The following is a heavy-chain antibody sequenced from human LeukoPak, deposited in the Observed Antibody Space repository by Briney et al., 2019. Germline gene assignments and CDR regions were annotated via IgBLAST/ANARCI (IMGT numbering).Heavy chain of an antibody. CDR1: GFTFSDYW. CDR3: ARDQDYGGNSGAFDI. V-gene: IGHV3-33*08. D-gene: IGHD4-23*01. CDR2: IWYDGSNK. J-gene: IGHJ3*02. Sequence: PGGSLRLSCAASGFTFSDYWMSWVRQAPGKGLEWVAVIWYDGSNKYYADSVEGRFTISRDNSKNTLYLQMNSLRAEDTAVYYCARDQDYGGNSGAFDIWGQGTMVTVSS.